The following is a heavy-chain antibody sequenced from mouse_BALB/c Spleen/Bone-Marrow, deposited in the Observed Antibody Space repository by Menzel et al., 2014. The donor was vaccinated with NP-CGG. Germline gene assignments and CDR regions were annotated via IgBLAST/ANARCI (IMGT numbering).Heavy chain of an antibody. D-gene: IGHD2-14*01. CDR1: GYSITSDYA. CDR2: ISYSGST. Sequence: DVKLVESGPGLVKPSQSLSLTCTVTGYSITSDYAWNWTRQFPGNKLEWMGYISYSGSTSYNPSLKSRISITRDTSKNQFFLQLNSVTTEDTATYYSARSRYRYLFAYWGQGTLVTVSA. CDR3: ARSRYRYLFAY. J-gene: IGHJ3*01. V-gene: IGHV3-2*02.